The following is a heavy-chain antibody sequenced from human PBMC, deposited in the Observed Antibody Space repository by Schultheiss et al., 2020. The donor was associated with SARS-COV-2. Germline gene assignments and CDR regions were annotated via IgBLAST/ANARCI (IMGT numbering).Heavy chain of an antibody. D-gene: IGHD6-19*01. V-gene: IGHV3-15*05. J-gene: IGHJ4*02. CDR1: GFTFSEAW. CDR2: IRSGGVTL. CDR3: AADVPQWQPQIDY. Sequence: GGSLRLSCAASGFTFSEAWMSWVRQAPGKGLEWVGRIRSGGVTLDYAAPVKGRFVISRDDSENTLYLQMNSLKVEDTAVYYCAADVPQWQPQIDYWGQGALVTAPQ.